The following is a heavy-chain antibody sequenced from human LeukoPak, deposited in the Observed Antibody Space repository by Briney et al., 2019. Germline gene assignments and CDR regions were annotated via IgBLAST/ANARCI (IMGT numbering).Heavy chain of an antibody. CDR2: IRSKAYGGTT. V-gene: IGHV3-49*04. D-gene: IGHD3-10*01. CDR1: GFNVSDHY. Sequence: GGSLRLSCVASGFNVSDHYMDWVRQAPGKGLEWVGFIRSKAYGGTTEYAASVKGRFTISRDDSKSIAYLQMSSLKTEDTAVYYCTRGWFGELPGDYWGQGTLVTVSS. CDR3: TRGWFGELPGDY. J-gene: IGHJ4*02.